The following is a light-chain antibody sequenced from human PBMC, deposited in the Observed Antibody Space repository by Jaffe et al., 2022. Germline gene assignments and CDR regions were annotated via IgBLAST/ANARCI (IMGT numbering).Light chain of an antibody. CDR2: GDN. V-gene: IGLV1-40*01. Sequence: QTVLTQPPSVSGAPGQRVTISCTGSSSNIGAGYDVHWYQQVPGTAPKPLIHGDNNRPSGVPDRFSGSKSGTSASLAITGLQAEDEADYYCQSYDSSLSGWVFGGGTKLTVL. CDR3: QSYDSSLSGWV. J-gene: IGLJ3*02. CDR1: SSNIGAGYD.